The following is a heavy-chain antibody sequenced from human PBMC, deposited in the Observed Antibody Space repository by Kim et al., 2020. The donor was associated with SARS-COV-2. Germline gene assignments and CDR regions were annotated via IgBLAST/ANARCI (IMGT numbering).Heavy chain of an antibody. D-gene: IGHD3-10*01. CDR3: AKHRVRGVIMSGMDV. CDR2: ISGSGGST. CDR1: GFTFSSYA. Sequence: GGSLRLSCAASGFTFSSYAMSWVRQAPGKGLEWVSAISGSGGSTYYADSVKGRFTISRDNSKNTLYLQMNSLRAEDTAVYYCAKHRVRGVIMSGMDVWGQGTTVTVSS. J-gene: IGHJ6*02. V-gene: IGHV3-23*01.